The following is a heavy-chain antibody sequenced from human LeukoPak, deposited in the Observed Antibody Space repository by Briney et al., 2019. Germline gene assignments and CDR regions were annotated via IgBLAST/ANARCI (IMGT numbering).Heavy chain of an antibody. D-gene: IGHD2-21*02. CDR2: IRSKAYGGTT. Sequence: GGSLRLSCTASGFTFGDYAMSWVRQAPGKGLEWVGFIRSKAYGGTTGYAASVKGRFTISRDDSKSIAYLQMNSLKTEDTAVYYCTRCEDVVVTAWFDYWGQGTLVTVSS. CDR3: TRCEDVVVTAWFDY. J-gene: IGHJ4*02. V-gene: IGHV3-49*04. CDR1: GFTFGDYA.